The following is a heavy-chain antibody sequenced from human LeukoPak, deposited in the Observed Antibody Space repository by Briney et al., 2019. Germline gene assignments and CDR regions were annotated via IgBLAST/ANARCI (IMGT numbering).Heavy chain of an antibody. J-gene: IGHJ4*02. V-gene: IGHV3-23*01. CDR2: ISASGIII. D-gene: IGHD2-15*01. Sequence: PGGSLRLSCTDSGFSFSKLAMSWVRQAPGKGLEGVSDISASGIIINYAVSVMGRFTISRENSKNTVYLQMTSLRAEATAVYYCAKDVRGGCSGINRHYWGQGTLVTVSS. CDR1: GFSFSKLA. CDR3: AKDVRGGCSGINRHY.